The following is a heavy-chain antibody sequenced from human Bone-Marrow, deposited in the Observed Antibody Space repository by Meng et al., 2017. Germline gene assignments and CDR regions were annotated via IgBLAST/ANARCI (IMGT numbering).Heavy chain of an antibody. CDR2: IIPIFGTA. Sequence: SVKVSCKASGGTFSSYAISWVRQAPGQGLEWMGGIIPIFGTANYAQKFQGRVTITTDESTSTAYMELSSLRAEDTAVYYCARAPYDSSGYSIDDYFDYWGQGTLVTVSS. CDR3: ARAPYDSSGYSIDDYFDY. J-gene: IGHJ4*02. V-gene: IGHV1-69*05. CDR1: GGTFSSYA. D-gene: IGHD3-22*01.